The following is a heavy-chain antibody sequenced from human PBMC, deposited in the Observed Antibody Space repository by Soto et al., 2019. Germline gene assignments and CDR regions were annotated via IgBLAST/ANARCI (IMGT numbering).Heavy chain of an antibody. D-gene: IGHD1-7*01. Sequence: QVRLVQSGAEVKKPGASVKVSCKASGYTFSSFDINWVRQAPGQGLEWMGWMSPKNGPIASAPRFQGRLTMTRNTSINTAYLELSSLTFEDTAVYYCARGVEGGNYFDPWGQGTLITVSS. J-gene: IGHJ5*02. CDR2: MSPKNGPI. CDR3: ARGVEGGNYFDP. V-gene: IGHV1-8*01. CDR1: GYTFSSFD.